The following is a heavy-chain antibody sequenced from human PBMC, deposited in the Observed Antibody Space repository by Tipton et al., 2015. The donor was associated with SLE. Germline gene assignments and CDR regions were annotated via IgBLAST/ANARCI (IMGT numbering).Heavy chain of an antibody. CDR2: IYYSGST. Sequence: TLSLTCTVSGGSISSYYWSWIRQPPGKGLEWIGYIYYSGSTNYNPSLKSRVTISVDTSKNQFSLKLSSVTAAYTAVYYCAKHRYWFDPWGQGTLVTVSS. CDR1: GGSISSYY. J-gene: IGHJ5*02. V-gene: IGHV4-59*08. CDR3: AKHRYWFDP.